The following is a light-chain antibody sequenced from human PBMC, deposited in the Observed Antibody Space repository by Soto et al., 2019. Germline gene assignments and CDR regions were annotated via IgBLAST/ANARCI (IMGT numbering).Light chain of an antibody. CDR1: QSVSSTY. V-gene: IGKV3-20*01. Sequence: EIVLTQSPGTLSLFPGERATLSCRASQSVSSTYFAWYRQKPGQPPSLLIYGASNRATGVPDRFSGSGSGTDFTLTISRLEPEDFAVYYCQQDGSSPPGFTFGPGTTVDIK. CDR3: QQDGSSPPGFT. J-gene: IGKJ3*01. CDR2: GAS.